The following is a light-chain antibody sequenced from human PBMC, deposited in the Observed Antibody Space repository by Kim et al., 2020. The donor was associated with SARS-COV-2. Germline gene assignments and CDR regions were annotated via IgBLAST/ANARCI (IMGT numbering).Light chain of an antibody. Sequence: DIQMTQSPSSLSASLGDTVTITCRASRSIATSLAWYQHKPGRAPQLLIFAGTSVHDGVPSRFSGTGSGTEFTLTISGLQPGDFGTYYCQQYNTYSPTFGQGTKVDIK. J-gene: IGKJ1*01. CDR3: QQYNTYSPT. CDR1: RSIATS. CDR2: AGT. V-gene: IGKV1-5*01.